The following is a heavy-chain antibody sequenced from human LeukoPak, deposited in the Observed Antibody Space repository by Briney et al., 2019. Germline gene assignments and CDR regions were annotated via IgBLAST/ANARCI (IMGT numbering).Heavy chain of an antibody. J-gene: IGHJ2*01. CDR2: ISYSENT. Sequence: SETLSLTCTVSGGSISGSSYSWGWIRQPPGKGLEWIGSISYSENTYYSPSLKSRVTISIGTSKNQFSLKLSSVTAADTAVYYCARQQKINWGNYWYFDLWGRGTLVTVSS. V-gene: IGHV4-39*01. D-gene: IGHD3-16*01. CDR1: GGSISGSSYS. CDR3: ARQQKINWGNYWYFDL.